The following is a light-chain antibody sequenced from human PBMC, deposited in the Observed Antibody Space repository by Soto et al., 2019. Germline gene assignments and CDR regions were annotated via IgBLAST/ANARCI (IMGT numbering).Light chain of an antibody. Sequence: SYELTQPPSVSVSPGQTASITCSGDRLGDKYTYWYQQKPGQSPVLVIYQDNKRPSGIPERFSGSNSGNTATLTIIGTQAMDEADYYCQAWVSSTGVVFGGGTKLTVL. CDR1: RLGDKY. CDR2: QDN. V-gene: IGLV3-1*01. CDR3: QAWVSSTGVV. J-gene: IGLJ2*01.